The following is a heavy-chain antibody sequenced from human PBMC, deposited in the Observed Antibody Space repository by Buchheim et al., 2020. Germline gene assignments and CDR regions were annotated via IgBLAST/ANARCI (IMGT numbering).Heavy chain of an antibody. CDR3: SNRGPDF. J-gene: IGHJ4*02. V-gene: IGHV3-15*01. CDR2: IKSNSDDGTI. Sequence: EVQLVESGGGLVKPGGSLRISCAGSGFTFSNAWMSWVRQARGKGLEWVGRIKSNSDDGTIEYAAPVKGRFTISRDDSKSTMYVQMNSRKSEDTAVYYCSNRGPDFWGQGTL. CDR1: GFTFSNAW.